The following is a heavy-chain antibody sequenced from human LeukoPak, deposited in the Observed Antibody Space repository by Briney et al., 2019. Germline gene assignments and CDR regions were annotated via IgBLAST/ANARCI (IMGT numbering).Heavy chain of an antibody. Sequence: ASVKVSCKASAYTFTGYYLHWVRQAPGQGPEWMGWIDPNNGDTEYAQKFQGRVTMTRVRSISTAYMELSRLTSGDTAVYYCARRSRNGLDAFDIWGQGTMVTVSS. V-gene: IGHV1-2*02. CDR2: IDPNNGDT. CDR1: AYTFTGYY. D-gene: IGHD2-8*01. J-gene: IGHJ3*02. CDR3: ARRSRNGLDAFDI.